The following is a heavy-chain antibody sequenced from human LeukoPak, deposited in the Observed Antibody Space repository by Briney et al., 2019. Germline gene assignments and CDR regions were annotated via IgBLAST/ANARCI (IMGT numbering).Heavy chain of an antibody. CDR2: INPSGGST. CDR3: ARESRLLKIFDY. J-gene: IGHJ4*02. D-gene: IGHD6-25*01. Sequence: GASVKVSCKASGYTFTSYYMHWGRQAPGQGLEWMGIINPSGGSTSYAQKFQGRVTMTRDMSTSTVYMELSSLRSEDTAVYYCARESRLLKIFDYWGQGTLVTVSS. V-gene: IGHV1-46*01. CDR1: GYTFTSYY.